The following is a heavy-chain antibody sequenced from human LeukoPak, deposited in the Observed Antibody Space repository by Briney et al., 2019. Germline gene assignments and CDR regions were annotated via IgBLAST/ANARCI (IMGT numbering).Heavy chain of an antibody. V-gene: IGHV3-74*01. CDR1: GFTFSRYW. Sequence: GGSLRLSCAASGFTFSRYWMHWVRQAPGKGLVWVSRINSEGSSTSYADSVKGRFTISRDNAKNTLYLQMNSLRAEDTAVYYCASRDQSCSGGSCYPIDYWGQGTLVTVSS. CDR2: INSEGSST. D-gene: IGHD2-15*01. CDR3: ASRDQSCSGGSCYPIDY. J-gene: IGHJ4*02.